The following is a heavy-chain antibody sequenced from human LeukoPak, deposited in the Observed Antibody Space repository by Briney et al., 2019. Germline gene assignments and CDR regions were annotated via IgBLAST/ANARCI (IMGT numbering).Heavy chain of an antibody. V-gene: IGHV3-74*01. CDR1: GFTFSSYW. J-gene: IGHJ4*02. D-gene: IGHD3-10*01. Sequence: PGVSLRLSCAVSGFTFSSYWMHWVRQAPGKGLVWVSRINSDGSSTIYADSVQRRFTISRDNAKNTLYLQMNSLRAEDTAVYFCTRGTGSYYSLGYWGQGTLVTVSS. CDR3: TRGTGSYYSLGY. CDR2: INSDGSST.